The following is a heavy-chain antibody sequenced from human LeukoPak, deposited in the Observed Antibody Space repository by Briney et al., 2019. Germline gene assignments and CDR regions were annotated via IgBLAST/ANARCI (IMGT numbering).Heavy chain of an antibody. CDR2: IYTSGST. D-gene: IGHD1-1*01. CDR1: GGSISSYS. J-gene: IGHJ6*03. Sequence: SETLSLTCTVSGGSISSYSWSWIRQPAGKGLEWIGRIYTSGSTNYNPSLKSRVTMSVDTSKNQFSLKLSSVTAADTAVYYCARVGATRGYYYYYMDVWGKGTTVTVSS. CDR3: ARVGATRGYYYYYMDV. V-gene: IGHV4-4*07.